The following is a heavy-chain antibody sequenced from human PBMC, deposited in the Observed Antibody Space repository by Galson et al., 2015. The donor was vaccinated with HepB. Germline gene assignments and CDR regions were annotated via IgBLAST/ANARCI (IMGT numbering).Heavy chain of an antibody. CDR3: ARDGVVGAPVDY. Sequence: SLRLSCAASGFTFSNAWMSWVRQAPGKGLEWVSTISASGSSTYYADSVKGRFTISRDNAKNLLYLQMNSLRDADTAVYYCARDGVVGAPVDYWGRGTLVTVSS. D-gene: IGHD1-26*01. V-gene: IGHV3-23*01. CDR1: GFTFSNAW. CDR2: ISASGSST. J-gene: IGHJ4*02.